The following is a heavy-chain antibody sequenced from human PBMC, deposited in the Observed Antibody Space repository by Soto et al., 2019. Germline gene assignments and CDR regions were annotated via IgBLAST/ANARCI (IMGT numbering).Heavy chain of an antibody. J-gene: IGHJ3*02. CDR1: GGAISSGGYY. CDR2: IYYSGST. Sequence: QVQLQESGPGLVKPSQTLSLTCTVSGGAISSGGYYWSWIRQHPGKGLEWIGYIYYSGSTYYNPSLKSRVTISVDTSKNQFSLKLSSVTAADTAVYYCARDPPLGEGDDFDIWGQGTMVTVSS. D-gene: IGHD3-10*01. V-gene: IGHV4-31*03. CDR3: ARDPPLGEGDDFDI.